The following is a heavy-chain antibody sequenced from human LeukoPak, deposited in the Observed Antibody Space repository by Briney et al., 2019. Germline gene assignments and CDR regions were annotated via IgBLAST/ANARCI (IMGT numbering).Heavy chain of an antibody. J-gene: IGHJ5*02. Sequence: EASVKVSCKASGYRFTDSYMHWVRQAPGQGFQWMGWINPRNGDTKYAKMFQGRVTMTTGASISTAYMELSGLRPADTAIYFCVSAYDQWGQGTLVTVSS. CDR1: GYRFTDSY. CDR3: VSAYDQ. V-gene: IGHV1-2*02. CDR2: INPRNGDT.